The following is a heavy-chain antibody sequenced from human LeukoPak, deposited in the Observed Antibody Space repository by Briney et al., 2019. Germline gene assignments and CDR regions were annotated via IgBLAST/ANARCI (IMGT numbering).Heavy chain of an antibody. CDR3: ARGDIVVVPAAIHTRPFDY. CDR1: GGSFSGYY. Sequence: SETLSLTCAVYGGSFSGYYWSWIRQPPGKGLEWIGEINHSGSTNYNPSLKSRVTISVDTSKDQFSLKLSSVTAADTAVYYCARGDIVVVPAAIHTRPFDYWGQGTLVTVSS. V-gene: IGHV4-34*01. CDR2: INHSGST. J-gene: IGHJ4*02. D-gene: IGHD2-2*02.